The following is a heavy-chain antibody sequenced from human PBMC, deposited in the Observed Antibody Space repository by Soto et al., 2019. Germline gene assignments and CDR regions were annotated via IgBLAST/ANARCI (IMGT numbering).Heavy chain of an antibody. V-gene: IGHV1-69*02. CDR2: IIPILGIA. CDR1: GGTFSSYT. J-gene: IGHJ3*02. D-gene: IGHD3-10*01. Sequence: ASVKVSCKASGGTFSSYTISWVRQAPGQGLEWMGRIIPILGIANYAQKFQGRVTITADKSTSTAYMELSSLRSEDTAVYYCARVFGGVIIKTYAFDIWGQGTMVTVSS. CDR3: ARVFGGVIIKTYAFDI.